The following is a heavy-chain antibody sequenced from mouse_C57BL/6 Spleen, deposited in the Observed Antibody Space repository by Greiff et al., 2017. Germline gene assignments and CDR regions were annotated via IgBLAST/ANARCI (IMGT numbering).Heavy chain of an antibody. Sequence: EVKLVESGGGLVQPGGSLKLSCAASGFTFSDYYMYWVRQTPEKRLEWVAYISNGGGSTYYPDTVKGRFTISRDNAKNTLYLQMSRLKSEDTAMYYCARHNYDYDVGYFDVWGTGTTVTVSS. J-gene: IGHJ1*03. CDR3: ARHNYDYDVGYFDV. CDR1: GFTFSDYY. D-gene: IGHD2-4*01. CDR2: ISNGGGST. V-gene: IGHV5-12*01.